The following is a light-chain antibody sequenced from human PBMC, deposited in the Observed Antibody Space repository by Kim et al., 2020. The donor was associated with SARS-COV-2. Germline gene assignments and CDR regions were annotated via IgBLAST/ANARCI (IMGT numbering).Light chain of an antibody. CDR1: RGSVADNY. J-gene: IGLJ2*01. CDR3: QSYHNRNVI. CDR2: EDN. V-gene: IGLV6-57*02. Sequence: GNTVTMTWTGGRGSVADNYVQWHQRGPGSGPITVIYEDNKRPSGVPDRFSGSIDTSSNSASRTISGLETEDEADYYCQSYHNRNVIFGGGTQLTVL.